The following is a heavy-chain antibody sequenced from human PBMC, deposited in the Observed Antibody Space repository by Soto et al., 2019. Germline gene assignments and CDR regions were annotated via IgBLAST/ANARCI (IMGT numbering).Heavy chain of an antibody. D-gene: IGHD3-16*01. V-gene: IGHV5-51*01. CDR3: ATGNYVYAYF. CDR2: IWPDNSDT. J-gene: IGHJ4*02. CDR1: GYTFATSW. Sequence: PGESLKISCKASGYTFATSWIGWVRQMPGKGLDWMGIIWPDNSDTRYGPSFQGQVTISADRSVSTAYLQWSTLKASDTAMYYCATGNYVYAYFWGQGTQVTVSS.